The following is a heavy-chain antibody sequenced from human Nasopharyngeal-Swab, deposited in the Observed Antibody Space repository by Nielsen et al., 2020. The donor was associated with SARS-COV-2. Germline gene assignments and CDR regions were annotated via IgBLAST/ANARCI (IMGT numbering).Heavy chain of an antibody. CDR3: AGWITMIRGSTFDI. V-gene: IGHV1-69*13. Sequence: SVKVSCKASAGTFSSYAVSWVRQAPGQGLEWMGGIIPIFGTANYAQKFQGRVTITADESTSTAFMELSSLRSEDTAVYYCAGWITMIRGSTFDIWGQGTMVTVSS. CDR1: AGTFSSYA. J-gene: IGHJ3*02. CDR2: IIPIFGTA. D-gene: IGHD3-10*01.